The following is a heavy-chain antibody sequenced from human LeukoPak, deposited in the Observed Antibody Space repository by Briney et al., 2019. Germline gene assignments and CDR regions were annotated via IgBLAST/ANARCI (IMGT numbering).Heavy chain of an antibody. CDR2: ISSSSSYI. J-gene: IGHJ4*02. V-gene: IGHV3-21*01. D-gene: IGHD4-17*01. CDR3: ARAGKTIPTVKFDY. Sequence: GGSLRLSCAASGFTFSSYSMNWVRQAPGKGLEWVSSISSSSSYIYYADSVKGRFTISRDNAKNSLYLQMNSLRAEDTAVYYCARAGKTIPTVKFDYWGQGTLVTVSS. CDR1: GFTFSSYS.